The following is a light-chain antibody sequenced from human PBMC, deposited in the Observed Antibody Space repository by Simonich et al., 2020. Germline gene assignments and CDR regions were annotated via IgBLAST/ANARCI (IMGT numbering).Light chain of an antibody. V-gene: IGKV3-20*01. CDR3: QQYGSSPPYT. Sequence: EIVMTQSPATLSVSPGERATLSCRASQSVSSNLAWYQQKPGQAPRLLIYGASSRATGIPDRFSGSGSGTDFTLTSSRLEPEDFAVYYCQQYGSSPPYTFGQGTKLEIK. CDR1: QSVSSN. J-gene: IGKJ2*01. CDR2: GAS.